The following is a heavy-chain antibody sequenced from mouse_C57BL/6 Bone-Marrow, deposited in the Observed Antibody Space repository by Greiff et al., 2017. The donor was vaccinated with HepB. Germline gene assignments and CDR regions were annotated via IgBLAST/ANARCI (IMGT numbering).Heavy chain of an antibody. CDR1: GYTFTDHT. CDR2: IYPRDGST. J-gene: IGHJ4*01. V-gene: IGHV1-78*01. D-gene: IGHD2-3*01. Sequence: VKVVESDAELVKPGASVKISCKVSGYTFTDHTIHWMKQRPEQGLEWIGYIYPRDGSTKYNEKFKGKATLTADKSSSTAYMQLNSLTSEDSAVYFCARSQAPFYDGYYDAMDYWGQGTSVTVSS. CDR3: ARSQAPFYDGYYDAMDY.